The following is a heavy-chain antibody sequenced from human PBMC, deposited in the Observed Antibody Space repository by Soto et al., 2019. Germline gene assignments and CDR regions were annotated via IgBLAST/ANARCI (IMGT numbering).Heavy chain of an antibody. CDR3: ARGPGDSSGYYYEEGDY. Sequence: GASVKVSCKASGYTFTSYYMHWVRQAPGQGLEWMGIINPSGGSTSYAQKFQGRVTMTRDTSTSTVYMELSSLRSEDTAVYYCARGPGDSSGYYYEEGDYWGQGTLVTVSS. CDR1: GYTFTSYY. D-gene: IGHD3-22*01. V-gene: IGHV1-46*01. CDR2: INPSGGST. J-gene: IGHJ4*02.